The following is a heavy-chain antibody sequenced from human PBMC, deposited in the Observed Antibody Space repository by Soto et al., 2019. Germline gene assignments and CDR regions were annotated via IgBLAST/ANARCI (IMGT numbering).Heavy chain of an antibody. CDR2: IYHTGTT. CDR1: GGSISDNW. V-gene: IGHV4-4*02. D-gene: IGHD6-19*01. Sequence: QVQLQESGPGLVKPSGTLSLTCAVSGGSISDNWWSWVRQPPGKGLAWIGEIYHTGTTHYNPSLWSRGHISIDKYKNQFSRQLSSVTAAYTAVYYCARHIAVPRTRGFDFWGQGTLVTVSS. CDR3: ARHIAVPRTRGFDF. J-gene: IGHJ4*02.